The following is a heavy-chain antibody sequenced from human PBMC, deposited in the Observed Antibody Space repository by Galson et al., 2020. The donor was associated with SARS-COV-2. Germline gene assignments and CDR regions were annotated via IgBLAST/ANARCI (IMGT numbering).Heavy chain of an antibody. CDR3: ARVNSPCVTIFGVLTGTCGMDV. CDR1: GASISSGSYY. J-gene: IGHJ6*02. D-gene: IGHD3-3*01. V-gene: IGHV4-61*02. CDR2: IYKSGNT. Sequence: SQTLSLTCTVSGASISSGSYYLSWIRQPAGKGLELICRIYKSGNTNYNPSLWSQDHLSVHTSKNQFSLKLTSVTAADTAVYYCARVNSPCVTIFGVLTGTCGMDVWGQGTTVTVSS.